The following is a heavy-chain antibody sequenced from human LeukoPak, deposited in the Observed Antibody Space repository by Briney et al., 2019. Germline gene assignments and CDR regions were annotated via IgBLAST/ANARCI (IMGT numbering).Heavy chain of an antibody. D-gene: IGHD6-6*01. V-gene: IGHV5-51*01. CDR3: ARLFGSSSLHSFDY. CDR2: INPGDSDT. J-gene: IGHJ4*02. Sequence: GGSFKISCRGSGYSFTNYWIGWVRQMPGKGLEGMGIINPGDSDTRYSPSFQGQVTISADKSISTAYLQWSSLKASDTAMYYCARLFGSSSLHSFDYWGQGTLVTVSS. CDR1: GYSFTNYW.